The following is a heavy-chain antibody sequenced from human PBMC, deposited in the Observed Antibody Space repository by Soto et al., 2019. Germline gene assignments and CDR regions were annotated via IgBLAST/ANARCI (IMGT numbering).Heavy chain of an antibody. V-gene: IGHV1-69*06. Sequence: SVKVSCKASGGTFSSYAISWVRQAPGQGLEWMGGIIPIFGTANYAQKFQGRVTITADKSTSTAYMELSSLRSEDTAVYYCARDSPYYYDSSGYPPFDYWGQGTLVTVSS. CDR3: ARDSPYYYDSSGYPPFDY. J-gene: IGHJ4*02. CDR2: IIPIFGTA. D-gene: IGHD3-22*01. CDR1: GGTFSSYA.